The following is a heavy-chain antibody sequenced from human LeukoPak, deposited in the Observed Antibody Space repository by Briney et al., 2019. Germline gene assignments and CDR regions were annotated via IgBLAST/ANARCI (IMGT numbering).Heavy chain of an antibody. V-gene: IGHV1-3*01. J-gene: IGHJ6*02. CDR2: INAGNGNT. D-gene: IGHD3-9*01. Sequence: GASVKVSCKASGYTFTSYPMHWVRQAPGQRLEWMGWINAGNGNTKYSQKFQGRVTMTRDTSTSTVYMELSSLRSEDTAVYYCAGSLYDILTGYSNYYYYGMDVWGQGTTVTVSS. CDR3: AGSLYDILTGYSNYYYYGMDV. CDR1: GYTFTSYP.